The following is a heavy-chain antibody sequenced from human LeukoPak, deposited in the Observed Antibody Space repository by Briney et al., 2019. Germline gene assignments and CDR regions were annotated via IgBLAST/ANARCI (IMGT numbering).Heavy chain of an antibody. V-gene: IGHV1-8*01. D-gene: IGHD2-2*01. CDR3: ASIGVVPAAISPPSAYYYYGMDV. J-gene: IGHJ6*02. Sequence: ASVKVSCKASGYTFASYDINWVRQATGQGLEWMGWMNPNSGNTGYAQKFQGRVTMTRNTSISTAYMELSSLRSEDTAVYYCASIGVVPAAISPPSAYYYYGMDVWGQGATVTVSS. CDR1: GYTFASYD. CDR2: MNPNSGNT.